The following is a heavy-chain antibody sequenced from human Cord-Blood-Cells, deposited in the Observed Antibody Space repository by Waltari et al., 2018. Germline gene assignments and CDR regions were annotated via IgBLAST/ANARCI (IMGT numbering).Heavy chain of an antibody. CDR1: GYSISSGYY. V-gene: IGHV4-38-2*02. CDR2: IYHSGRT. Sequence: QVQLQESGPGLVKPSETLSLTCAVSGYSISSGYYWGWIRQPPGKGLEWIGSIYHSGRTYYNPSRKSRVTRSVDTSKSQFSLKLSSVTAADTAVYYCARDQYCSSTSCYYFDYWGQGTLVTVSS. D-gene: IGHD2-2*01. J-gene: IGHJ4*02. CDR3: ARDQYCSSTSCYYFDY.